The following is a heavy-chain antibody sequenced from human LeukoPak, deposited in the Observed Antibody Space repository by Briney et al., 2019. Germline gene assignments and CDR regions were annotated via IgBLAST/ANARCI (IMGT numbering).Heavy chain of an antibody. V-gene: IGHV3-9*01. CDR1: GFTFDDYA. CDR3: AKDSLGWLQEYYFDY. CDR2: ISWNSGSI. D-gene: IGHD5-24*01. J-gene: IGHJ4*02. Sequence: SLRLSCAASGFTFDDYAMHWVRQAPGKGLEWVSGISWNSGSIGYADSVKGRFTISRDNAKNSLYLQMNSLRAEDTALYYCAKDSLGWLQEYYFDYWGQGTLVTVSS.